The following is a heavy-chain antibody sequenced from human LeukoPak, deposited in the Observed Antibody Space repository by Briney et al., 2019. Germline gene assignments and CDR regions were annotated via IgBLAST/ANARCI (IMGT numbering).Heavy chain of an antibody. CDR2: IYPGDSDT. CDR1: GYSFTSYW. CDR3: ARLIAVAGTWDVFDY. Sequence: GESLKISCKGSGYSFTSYWIGWVRQMPGKGLEWMGIIYPGDSDTRYSPSFQGQVTISADKSISTAYLLWSSLKASDTAMYYCARLIAVAGTWDVFDYWGQGTLVTVSS. J-gene: IGHJ4*02. D-gene: IGHD6-19*01. V-gene: IGHV5-51*01.